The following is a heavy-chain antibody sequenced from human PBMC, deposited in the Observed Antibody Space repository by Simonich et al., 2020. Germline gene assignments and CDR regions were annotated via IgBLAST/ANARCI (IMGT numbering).Heavy chain of an antibody. Sequence: QVQLVESGGGVVQPGRSLRLSCAASGFTFSSYARHRVRQAPGKGLEWGAGISYDESNKSSASSVKGRFTISRDNSKHTLDRQRNSLRAEDTAVYYCARDGERYCGGDCYSYFDYWGQGTLVTVSS. D-gene: IGHD2-21*02. CDR2: ISYDESNK. V-gene: IGHV3-30*07. CDR1: GFTFSSYA. J-gene: IGHJ4*02. CDR3: ARDGERYCGGDCYSYFDY.